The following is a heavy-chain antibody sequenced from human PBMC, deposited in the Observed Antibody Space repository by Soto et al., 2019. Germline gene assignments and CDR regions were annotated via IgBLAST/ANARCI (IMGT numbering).Heavy chain of an antibody. J-gene: IGHJ6*02. Sequence: QVQLVQSGAEVKKPGSSVKVSCKASGGTFSSYAISWVRQAPGQGLEWMGGIIPIFGTANYAQKFQGRVTITADESTRSGYMELSSLRSEDTAVYYCGRDPCTRRGSCSSCYYYGMDVWGQETTVTVSS. D-gene: IGHD2-15*01. CDR3: GRDPCTRRGSCSSCYYYGMDV. CDR1: GGTFSSYA. CDR2: IIPIFGTA. V-gene: IGHV1-69*01.